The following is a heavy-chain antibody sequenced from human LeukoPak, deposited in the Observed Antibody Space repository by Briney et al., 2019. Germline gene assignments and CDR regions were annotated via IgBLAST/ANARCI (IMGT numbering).Heavy chain of an antibody. Sequence: GESLKISCQFSGYNFTTYWITWVRQMPDKGLEWMGIVYPDNSKTIYSPSFQGQVTISADKSINTAYLQWSTLKASDTAIDYCTRLSGGSALRNDAFHIWGQGTMVTVSS. CDR2: VYPDNSKT. CDR3: TRLSGGSALRNDAFHI. D-gene: IGHD1-26*01. J-gene: IGHJ3*02. CDR1: GYNFTTYW. V-gene: IGHV5-51*01.